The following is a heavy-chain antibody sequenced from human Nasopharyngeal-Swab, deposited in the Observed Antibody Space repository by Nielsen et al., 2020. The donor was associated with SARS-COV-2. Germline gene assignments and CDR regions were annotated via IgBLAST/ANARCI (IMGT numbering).Heavy chain of an antibody. CDR2: IKQDGSEK. D-gene: IGHD3-22*01. Sequence: GESLKISCAASGFTFSSYWMSWVRQAPGKGLEWVANIKQDGSEKYYVDSVKGRFTISRDNAKNSLYLQMNSLRAEDTAVYYCARGSYYYDSSGYLPPGPWGQGTLVTVSS. CDR3: ARGSYYYDSSGYLPPGP. V-gene: IGHV3-7*01. CDR1: GFTFSSYW. J-gene: IGHJ5*02.